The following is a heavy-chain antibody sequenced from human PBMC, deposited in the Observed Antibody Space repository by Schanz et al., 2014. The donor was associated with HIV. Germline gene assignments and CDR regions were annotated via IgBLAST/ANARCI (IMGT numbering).Heavy chain of an antibody. J-gene: IGHJ6*02. V-gene: IGHV3-23*04. D-gene: IGHD1-20*01. CDR2: ISRSGDTT. Sequence: VRLVETGGDLIQPGGSLRLSCAASGHTVRNKNMTWVRQAPGKGLEWVSAISRSGDTTYYADSVKGRFTISRVNSKNTLYLQMNSLRAEDTAIYYCAKTSITLGMDVWGQGTTVTVSS. CDR3: AKTSITLGMDV. CDR1: GHTVRNKN.